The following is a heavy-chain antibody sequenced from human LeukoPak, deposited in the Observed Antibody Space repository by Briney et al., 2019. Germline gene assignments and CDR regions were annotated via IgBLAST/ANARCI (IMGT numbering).Heavy chain of an antibody. D-gene: IGHD3-10*01. V-gene: IGHV3-11*04. CDR1: GFTFSDYY. J-gene: IGHJ6*03. Sequence: GGSLRLSCAASGFTFSDYYMSWIRQAPGKGLAWVSYISSSGSTIYYADSVKGRFTISRDNAKNSLYLQMNSLRAEDTAVYYCARDERYGSGSYYYYYYYMDVWGKGTTVTVSS. CDR2: ISSSGSTI. CDR3: ARDERYGSGSYYYYYYYMDV.